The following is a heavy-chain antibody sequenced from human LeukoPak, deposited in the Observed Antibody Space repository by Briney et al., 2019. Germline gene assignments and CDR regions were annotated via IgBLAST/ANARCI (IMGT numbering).Heavy chain of an antibody. CDR1: GGSISSYY. J-gene: IGHJ4*02. V-gene: IGHV4-59*01. CDR2: IYYSGST. CDR3: ARSNYDILTGHFDY. Sequence: SETLSLTWTVSGGSISSYYWSWIRQPPGKGLEWIGYIYYSGSTNYNPSLKSRVTISVDTSKNQFSLQLSSVTAADTAVYYCARSNYDILTGHFDYWGQGTLVTVSS. D-gene: IGHD3-9*01.